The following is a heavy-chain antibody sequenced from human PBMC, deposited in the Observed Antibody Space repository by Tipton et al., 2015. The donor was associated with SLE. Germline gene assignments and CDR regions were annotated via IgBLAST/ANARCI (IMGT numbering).Heavy chain of an antibody. D-gene: IGHD4-11*01. J-gene: IGHJ6*03. CDR2: IYYSGST. V-gene: IGHV4-59*07. CDR3: ASDYSNSDYSYYYMDV. Sequence: TLSLTCTVSGGSISSYYWNWFRQPPGKGLEWIGYIYYSGSTNYNPSLKSRVTISVDRSQNQFSLRLSSVSAADTAVYYCASDYSNSDYSYYYMDVWGKGPTVTVS. CDR1: GGSISSYY.